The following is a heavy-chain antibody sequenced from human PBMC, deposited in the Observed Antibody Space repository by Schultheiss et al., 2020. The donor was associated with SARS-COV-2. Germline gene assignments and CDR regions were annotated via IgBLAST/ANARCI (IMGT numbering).Heavy chain of an antibody. J-gene: IGHJ6*04. D-gene: IGHD3-10*01. CDR3: ASGYHYGSGSLLFFV. V-gene: IGHV3-21*01. CDR2: ISSSSSYI. CDR1: GFTFSSYS. Sequence: GGSLRLSCAASGFTFSSYSMNWVRQAPGKGLEWVSSISSSSSYIYYADSVKGRFTISRDNAKNSLYLQMNSLRAEDTAVYYCASGYHYGSGSLLFFVWGKGTTVTVSS.